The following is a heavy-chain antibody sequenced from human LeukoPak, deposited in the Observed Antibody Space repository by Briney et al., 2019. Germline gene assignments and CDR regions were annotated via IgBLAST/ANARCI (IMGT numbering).Heavy chain of an antibody. J-gene: IGHJ4*02. Sequence: GGSLRLSCAASGFTFSSYSMNWVRQAPGKGLEWVSYISSSSSTIYYADSVKGRFTISRDNAKNSLYLQMNNLRAEDTALYYCGRHAYGGSPPLSWGQGALVTVSS. CDR1: GFTFSSYS. V-gene: IGHV3-48*01. CDR3: GRHAYGGSPPLS. D-gene: IGHD3-10*01. CDR2: ISSSSSTI.